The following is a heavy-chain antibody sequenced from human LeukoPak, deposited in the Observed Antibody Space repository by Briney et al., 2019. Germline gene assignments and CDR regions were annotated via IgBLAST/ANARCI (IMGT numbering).Heavy chain of an antibody. CDR1: GFTFSSYS. V-gene: IGHV3-21*01. D-gene: IGHD2-15*01. Sequence: GGSLRLSCAASGFTFSSYSMNWVRQAPGKGLEWVSSISSSSSYIYYADSVKGRFTISRDNAKNSLYLQMNSLRAEDTAVYYCASQCSGGSCYSGRVMDVWGQGTTVTVSS. CDR3: ASQCSGGSCYSGRVMDV. CDR2: ISSSSSYI. J-gene: IGHJ6*02.